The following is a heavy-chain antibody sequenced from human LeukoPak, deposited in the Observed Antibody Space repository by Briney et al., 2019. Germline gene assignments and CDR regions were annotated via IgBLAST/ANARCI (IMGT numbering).Heavy chain of an antibody. J-gene: IGHJ4*02. D-gene: IGHD3-3*01. CDR1: GFIFSSNY. CDR2: IYSGGST. CDR3: ATDRGWRTSGYYLYYFEY. Sequence: GGSLRLSCAASGFIFSSNYMSWVRQAPGKGLEWVSVIYSGGSTYYADSVRGRFTISRDNTMNSLYLQMSSLRAEDTAVYYCATDRGWRTSGYYLYYFEYWGQGTLVTFSS. V-gene: IGHV3-53*01.